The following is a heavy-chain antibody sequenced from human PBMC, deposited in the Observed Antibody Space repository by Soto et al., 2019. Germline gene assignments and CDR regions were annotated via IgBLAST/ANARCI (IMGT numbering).Heavy chain of an antibody. CDR1: GFTFSSYG. Sequence: GGSLRLSCVGSGFTFSSYGMHWVRQAPGKGLEWVGRIKSKTDGGTTDYAAPVKGRFTISRDDSKNTLYLQMNSLKTEDTAVYYCTTDPTYYYDSSPFDYWGQGTLVTVSS. D-gene: IGHD3-22*01. V-gene: IGHV3-15*07. J-gene: IGHJ4*02. CDR3: TTDPTYYYDSSPFDY. CDR2: IKSKTDGGTT.